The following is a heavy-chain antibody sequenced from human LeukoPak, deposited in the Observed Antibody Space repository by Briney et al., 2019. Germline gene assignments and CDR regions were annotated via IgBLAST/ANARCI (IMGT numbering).Heavy chain of an antibody. Sequence: GESLKISCKGSGYSFTSYWIGWVRQMPGKGLEWMGIIYPGDSDTRYSLSFQGQVTISADKSISTAYLQWSSLKASDTAIYYCARGRGYCSGGSCYYFDSWGQGTLVTVSS. CDR3: ARGRGYCSGGSCYYFDS. CDR1: GYSFTSYW. CDR2: IYPGDSDT. J-gene: IGHJ4*02. V-gene: IGHV5-51*01. D-gene: IGHD2-15*01.